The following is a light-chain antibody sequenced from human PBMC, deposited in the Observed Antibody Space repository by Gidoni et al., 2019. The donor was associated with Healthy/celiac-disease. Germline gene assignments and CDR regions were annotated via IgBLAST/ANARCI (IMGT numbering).Light chain of an antibody. CDR2: QDR. V-gene: IGLV3-1*01. CDR3: QAWDSSTAAV. Sequence: SYELTQPPSVSVSPGQTASITCSGDNLGDKYACWYQQKPGQSPVLVIYQDRKRPSGIPERFSGSNSGNTATLTISGTQAMDEADYYCQAWDSSTAAVFGGGTKLTVL. J-gene: IGLJ2*01. CDR1: NLGDKY.